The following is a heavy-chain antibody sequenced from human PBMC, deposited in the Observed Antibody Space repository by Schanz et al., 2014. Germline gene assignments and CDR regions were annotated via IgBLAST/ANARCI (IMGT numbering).Heavy chain of an antibody. CDR1: GYSFISHA. CDR3: ARGGGPEDVFDI. V-gene: IGHV1-69*04. CDR2: IIPIHGIV. D-gene: IGHD5-12*01. J-gene: IGHJ3*02. Sequence: QVQLVQSGAEVKKPGASVKVSCKASGYSFISHAIHWVRQAPGQRLEWMGRIIPIHGIVNYAQRFQDRVRITADKSTSTAYMELSSLRSDDTAVYYCARGGGPEDVFDIWGQGTILTVSS.